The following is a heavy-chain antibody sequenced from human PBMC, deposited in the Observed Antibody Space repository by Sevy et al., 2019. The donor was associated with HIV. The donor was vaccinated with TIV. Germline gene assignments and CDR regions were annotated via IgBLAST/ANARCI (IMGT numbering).Heavy chain of an antibody. V-gene: IGHV3-30*01. Sequence: GGSLRLSCAASGFSFSNYDMHWVRQAPGKGLDWVAVISHDERYKNYPESVKVRFTISRGNFKNTLFLQMDSLRPEDTAVYFCARLVSCGGDCYYLDSWGQGALVTVSS. CDR1: GFSFSNYD. CDR2: ISHDERYK. J-gene: IGHJ4*02. CDR3: ARLVSCGGDCYYLDS. D-gene: IGHD2-21*02.